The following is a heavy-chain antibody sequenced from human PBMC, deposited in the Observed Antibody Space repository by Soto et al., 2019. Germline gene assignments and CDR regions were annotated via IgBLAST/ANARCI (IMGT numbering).Heavy chain of an antibody. CDR2: IKSEADGGTT. J-gene: IGHJ4*02. CDR1: GFSFSKAW. V-gene: IGHV3-15*07. Sequence: PGGSLRLSCTASGFSFSKAWMNWVRLAPGKGLEWVGRIKSEADGGTTDYAAPVKGRFIISRDDSESTLYLQVNSLKTEDTGIYFCARSYRRDYFDYWGQGILVTVSS. CDR3: ARSYRRDYFDY. D-gene: IGHD3-10*01.